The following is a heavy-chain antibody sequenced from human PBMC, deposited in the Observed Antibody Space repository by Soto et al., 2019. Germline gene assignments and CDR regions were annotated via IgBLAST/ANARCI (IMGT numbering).Heavy chain of an antibody. CDR1: GFNFSRFG. CDR2: ISSSSTNI. D-gene: IGHD2-21*01. J-gene: IGHJ4*02. Sequence: EVQLVESGGGLVKPGGSLRLSCAASGFNFSRFGMTWVRQAPGKGLEWVSSISSSSTNIFYAGSVKIRFTISRDNAKNSLYLQLNSLRADDTAVYYCARVASVISLDSWGQGTLVTVSS. V-gene: IGHV3-21*02. CDR3: ARVASVISLDS.